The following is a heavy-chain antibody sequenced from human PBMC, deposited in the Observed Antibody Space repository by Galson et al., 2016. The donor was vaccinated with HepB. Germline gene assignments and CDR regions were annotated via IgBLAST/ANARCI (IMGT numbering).Heavy chain of an antibody. Sequence: SVKVSCKASGYTFFNYYIHWVRQAPGQGLEWIAMINPSSGSTIYAREFQGKISVTRDTASVPSDTSTGTVHLFLSSLRHEDTAVYYCARLGGTLTGYDNFGNLRGYFDLWGRGSLVTVSS. CDR3: ARLGGTLTGYDNFGNLRGYFDL. V-gene: IGHV1-46*01. CDR1: GYTFFNYY. CDR2: INPSSGST. J-gene: IGHJ2*01. D-gene: IGHD3-9*01.